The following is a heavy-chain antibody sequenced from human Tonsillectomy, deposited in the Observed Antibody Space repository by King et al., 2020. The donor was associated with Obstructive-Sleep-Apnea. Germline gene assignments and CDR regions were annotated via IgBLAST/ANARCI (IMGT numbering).Heavy chain of an antibody. V-gene: IGHV6-1*01. D-gene: IGHD6-13*01. CDR1: GDSVSSNSAA. CDR3: VRAVEVSNTWYNFDF. Sequence: VQLQQSGPGLVKPSQTLSLTCAISGDSVSSNSAAWNWIRQSPSRGLEWLGRTYYRSKWYNDYAISVKSRITINPDTSRNQVSLQLSSVTPEDTAVYYCVRAVEVSNTWYNFDFWAQGTLVTVSS. J-gene: IGHJ4*02. CDR2: TYYRSKWYN.